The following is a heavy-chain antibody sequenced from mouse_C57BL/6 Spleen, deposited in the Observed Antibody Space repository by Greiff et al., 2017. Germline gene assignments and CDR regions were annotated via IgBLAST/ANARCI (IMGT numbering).Heavy chain of an antibody. V-gene: IGHV1-26*01. CDR1: GYTFTDYY. Sequence: VQLQQSGPELVKPGASVKISCKASGYTFTDYYMNWVKQSHGKSLEWIGDINPNNGGTSYNQKFTGKATLTVDKSSSTAYMELRSLTSEDSAVYYCASLITTVVADYWGQGTTLTVSS. CDR3: ASLITTVVADY. CDR2: INPNNGGT. D-gene: IGHD1-1*01. J-gene: IGHJ2*01.